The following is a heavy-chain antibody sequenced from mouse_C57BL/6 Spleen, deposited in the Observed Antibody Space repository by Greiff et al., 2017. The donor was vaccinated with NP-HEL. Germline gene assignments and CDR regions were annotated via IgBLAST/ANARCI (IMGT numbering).Heavy chain of an antibody. CDR3: ARHPNDYGSSWNWYFDV. D-gene: IGHD1-1*01. CDR1: GYTFTSYW. Sequence: VQLQQPGAELVKPGASVKLSCKASGYTFTSYWMQWVKQRPGQGLEWIGEIDPSDSYTNYNQKFKGKATLTVDTSSSTAYMQLSSLTSEDSAVYYCARHPNDYGSSWNWYFDVWGTGTTVTVSS. CDR2: IDPSDSYT. V-gene: IGHV1-50*01. J-gene: IGHJ1*03.